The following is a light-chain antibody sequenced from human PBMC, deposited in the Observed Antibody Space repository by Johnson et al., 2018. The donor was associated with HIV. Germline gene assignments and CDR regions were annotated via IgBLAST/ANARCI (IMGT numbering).Light chain of an antibody. CDR3: GTWDSSLSAYV. CDR2: ENN. CDR1: NSNIGNNY. J-gene: IGLJ1*01. Sequence: QPVLTQPPSVSAAPGQKVTISCSGSNSNIGNNYVSWYQQLPGTAPKLLIYENNKRPSGIPDRFSGSKSGTSATLGITGLQTGDEADYYCGTWDSSLSAYVCGTGTRVTVL. V-gene: IGLV1-51*02.